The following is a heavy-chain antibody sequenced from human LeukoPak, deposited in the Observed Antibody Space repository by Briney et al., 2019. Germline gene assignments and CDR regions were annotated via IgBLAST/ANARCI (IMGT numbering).Heavy chain of an antibody. V-gene: IGHV3-9*01. CDR3: ARDRGTYRMEFDY. CDR1: GFIFDDYA. CDR2: ISSKSGSI. Sequence: GGSLRLSCAASGFIFDDYAMHWVRQAPGMGLEWVAGISSKSGSIGYVDSVRGRFTLSRDNANNSLYLQMNSPRAEDTAVYYCARDRGTYRMEFDYWGQGTLVTVSS. D-gene: IGHD3-16*02. J-gene: IGHJ4*02.